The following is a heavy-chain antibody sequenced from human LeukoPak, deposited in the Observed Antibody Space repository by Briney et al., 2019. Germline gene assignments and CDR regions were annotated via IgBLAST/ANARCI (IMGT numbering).Heavy chain of an antibody. CDR3: ARDGYCSGSSCYRDNWFDP. V-gene: IGHV1-18*04. Sequence: ASVKVSCKASGYTFTSYGISWVRQAPGQGLEWMGWISAYNGNTNYAQKLQGRVTMTTDTSTSTAYMELRSLRSDDTAVYYCARDGYCSGSSCYRDNWFDPWGQGTLVTVSS. J-gene: IGHJ5*02. CDR1: GYTFTSYG. D-gene: IGHD2-15*01. CDR2: ISAYNGNT.